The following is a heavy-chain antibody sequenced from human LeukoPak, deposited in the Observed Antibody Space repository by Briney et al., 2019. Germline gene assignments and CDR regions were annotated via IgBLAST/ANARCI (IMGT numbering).Heavy chain of an antibody. CDR1: GFTFSRYN. V-gene: IGHV3-13*04. CDR3: AGVASSGSVGAFDI. CDR2: MCTADDT. J-gene: IGHJ3*02. D-gene: IGHD6-19*01. Sequence: PGGCLRLSCAASGFTFSRYNMHWVRQATGKGLEWVSGMCTADDTYYPGSVKGRFTISRENAKNSLYLQMNSLRAGDTAVYYCAGVASSGSVGAFDIWGQGTMVTVSS.